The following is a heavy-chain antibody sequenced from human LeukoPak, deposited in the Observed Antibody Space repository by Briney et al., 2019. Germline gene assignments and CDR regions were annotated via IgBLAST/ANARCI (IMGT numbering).Heavy chain of an antibody. CDR3: ARSRHSFDSTGFPHY. CDR2: ISSSGSTI. J-gene: IGHJ4*02. V-gene: IGHV3-11*01. CDR1: GFTFSDYY. Sequence: GGSLRLSCAASGFTFSDYYMSWIRQAPGKGLEWVSYISSSGSTIYYADSVKGRFTISSDNAKNSLYLQMNSLRAEDTALYYCARSRHSFDSTGFPHYWGQGTLVTVSS. D-gene: IGHD3-22*01.